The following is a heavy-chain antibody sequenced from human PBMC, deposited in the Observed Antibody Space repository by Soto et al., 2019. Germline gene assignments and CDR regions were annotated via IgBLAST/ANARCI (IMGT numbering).Heavy chain of an antibody. CDR2: IYYSGST. V-gene: IGHV4-39*01. CDR1: GGSISSSSYY. CDR3: ARLAHYSNYSPPYYYYYGMYV. J-gene: IGHJ6*02. Sequence: PSETLSLTCTVSGGSISSSSYYWGWIRQPPGKGLEWIGSIYYSGSTYYNPSLKSRVTISVDTSKNQFSLKLSSVTAADTAVYYCARLAHYSNYSPPYYYYYGMYVPAQRTTVPVS. D-gene: IGHD4-4*01.